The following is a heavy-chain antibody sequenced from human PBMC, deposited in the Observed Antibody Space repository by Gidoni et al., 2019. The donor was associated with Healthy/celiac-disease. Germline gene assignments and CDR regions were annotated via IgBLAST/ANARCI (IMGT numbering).Heavy chain of an antibody. CDR3: ARVTRDGSGSYYLP. CDR1: GYPFTSDG. Sequence: QVQLVQSGAEVKKPGASVKVFCKASGYPFTSDGISRVRQAPGQGLEWMVWISADNGNTNYAQKLQGRVTMTTDTSTSTAYMELRSLRSDDTAVYYCARVTRDGSGSYYLPWGQGTLVTVSS. D-gene: IGHD3-10*01. J-gene: IGHJ4*02. V-gene: IGHV1-18*01. CDR2: ISADNGNT.